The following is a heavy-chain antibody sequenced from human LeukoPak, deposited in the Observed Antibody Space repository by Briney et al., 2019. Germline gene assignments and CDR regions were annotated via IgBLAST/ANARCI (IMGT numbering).Heavy chain of an antibody. Sequence: SETLSLTCTVSGGSISSYYWSWIRQPPGKGLEWIGYIYYSGSTNYNPSLKSRVTISVDTSKNQFSLKLSSVTAADTAVYYCARLTDTTMDLDYWGQGTLVTVSS. CDR1: GGSISSYY. J-gene: IGHJ4*02. D-gene: IGHD5-18*01. CDR2: IYYSGST. CDR3: ARLTDTTMDLDY. V-gene: IGHV4-59*01.